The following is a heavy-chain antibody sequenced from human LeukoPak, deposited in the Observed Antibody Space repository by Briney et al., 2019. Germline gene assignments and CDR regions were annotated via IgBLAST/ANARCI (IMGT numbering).Heavy chain of an antibody. CDR1: GFTFNSYA. CDR3: ARDSAKVTFYYYYYMDV. D-gene: IGHD3-16*01. Sequence: GGSLRLSCAASGFTFNSYAMSWVRQAPGKGLEWVSSISSSSSYIYYADSVKGRFTISRDNAKNSLYLQMNSLRAEDTAVYYCARDSAKVTFYYYYYMDVWGKGTTVTVSS. J-gene: IGHJ6*03. CDR2: ISSSSSYI. V-gene: IGHV3-21*01.